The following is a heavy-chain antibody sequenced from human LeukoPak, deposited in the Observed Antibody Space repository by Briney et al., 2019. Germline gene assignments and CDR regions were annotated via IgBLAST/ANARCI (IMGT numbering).Heavy chain of an antibody. Sequence: SVKVSCKASGGTFSSYAISWVRPAPGQGLEWMGRIIPILGIANYAQKFRGRVTITADKSTSTAYMELSSLRSEDTAVYYCARDDYCGGDCYSNHDAFDIWGQGTMVTVSS. V-gene: IGHV1-69*04. CDR3: ARDDYCGGDCYSNHDAFDI. D-gene: IGHD2-21*02. J-gene: IGHJ3*02. CDR2: IIPILGIA. CDR1: GGTFSSYA.